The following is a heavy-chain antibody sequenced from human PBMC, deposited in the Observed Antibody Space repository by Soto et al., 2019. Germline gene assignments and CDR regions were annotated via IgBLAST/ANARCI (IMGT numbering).Heavy chain of an antibody. CDR1: GFTFSTYS. Sequence: EGQLVESGGGLVQPGGSLRLSCVASGFTFSTYSMNWVRQAPGKGLEWVSYFSPSGTSIYYADSVKGRFTDSRDNTKDSLYLQMSSLRAKDTAVYYCAKDEAYAFDIWGQGTMVTVSS. J-gene: IGHJ3*02. CDR2: FSPSGTSI. CDR3: AKDEAYAFDI. V-gene: IGHV3-48*01.